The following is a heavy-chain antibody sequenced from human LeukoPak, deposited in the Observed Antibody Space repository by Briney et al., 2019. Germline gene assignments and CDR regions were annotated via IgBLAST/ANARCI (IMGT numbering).Heavy chain of an antibody. CDR1: GFTFSSYA. CDR2: VTNSSSST. CDR3: AKEDYGGNSKTFDI. J-gene: IGHJ3*02. D-gene: IGHD4-23*01. Sequence: GGSLRLSCAASGFTFSSYAMAWIRQAPGKGLEWVSTVTNSSSSTYYADSVKGRFTISRDNSKNTLFLQMNSLRAEDTAVYYCAKEDYGGNSKTFDIWGQGTMVTASA. V-gene: IGHV3-23*01.